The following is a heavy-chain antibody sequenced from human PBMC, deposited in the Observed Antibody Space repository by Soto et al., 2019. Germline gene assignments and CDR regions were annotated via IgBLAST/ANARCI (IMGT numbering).Heavy chain of an antibody. D-gene: IGHD6-6*01. V-gene: IGHV4-59*01. CDR3: VRDAYSSSHFDY. CDR2: ISYSGNT. J-gene: IGHJ4*02. CDR1: GASISSYY. Sequence: QVQLQESGPGLVKPSETLSLTCTVSGASISSYYWSWIRQPPGKRLEWVGFISYSGNTNSNPSLESRVTISVDTSKNQFSLRLSSVTAADTAVYYWVRDAYSSSHFDYWGQGTLVTVSS.